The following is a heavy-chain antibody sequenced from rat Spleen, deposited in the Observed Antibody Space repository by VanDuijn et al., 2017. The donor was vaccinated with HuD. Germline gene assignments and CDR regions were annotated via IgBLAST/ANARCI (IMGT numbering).Heavy chain of an antibody. CDR1: GFTFDDYG. Sequence: EVQLVESGGGLVQPGRSLKLSCEVSGFTFDDYGMAWVRQAPKNGLEWVASINWGGSSTYYPDNVKGRFTISKDNAKNALYLQMNSLRSEDTATYYCASQRTMIDWGQGVMVTVSS. J-gene: IGHJ2*01. D-gene: IGHD1-12*01. CDR2: INWGGSST. CDR3: ASQRTMID. V-gene: IGHV5-7*01.